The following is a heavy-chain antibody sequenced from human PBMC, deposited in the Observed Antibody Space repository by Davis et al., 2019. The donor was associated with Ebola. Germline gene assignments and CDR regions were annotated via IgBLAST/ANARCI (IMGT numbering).Heavy chain of an antibody. D-gene: IGHD6-19*01. CDR3: ARLGGGWYGDNWFDP. CDR1: GCSFNHYW. V-gene: IGHV5-51*01. Sequence: GESLKISCGGSGCSFNHYWIGWVRQMPGKGLELMGIIYPRDSDTRYSPSFQGQVTISADKSIDTAYVQWGSLKASDTAMYYCARLGGGWYGDNWFDPWGQGTLVTVSS. CDR2: IYPRDSDT. J-gene: IGHJ5*02.